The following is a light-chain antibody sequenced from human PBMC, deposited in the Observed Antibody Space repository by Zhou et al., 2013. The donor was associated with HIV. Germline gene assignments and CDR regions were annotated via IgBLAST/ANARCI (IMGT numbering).Light chain of an antibody. CDR2: GAS. CDR3: QQRSNWLT. J-gene: IGKJ4*01. Sequence: VVLTQSPGTLSLSPGERATLSCRASQSVSSEYLAWYQQKPGQAPRLLIYGASNRATDIPDRFSGSGSGTDFTLTISSLEPEDFAVYYCQQRSNWLTFGGGTKVEIK. CDR1: QSVSSEY. V-gene: IGKV3D-20*02.